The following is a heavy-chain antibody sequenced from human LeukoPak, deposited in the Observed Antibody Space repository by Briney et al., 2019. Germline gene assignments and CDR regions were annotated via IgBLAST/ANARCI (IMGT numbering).Heavy chain of an antibody. CDR2: ISGSGGST. Sequence: PGGSLRLSCAASGFTFSSYAMGRVRQAPGKGLEWVSAISGSGGSTYYADSVKGRFTISRDNSKNTLYLEMNSLRAEDKAVYYCAKDGSGSYFHYYYYRDVWGKGTTVTVSS. D-gene: IGHD1-26*01. J-gene: IGHJ6*03. V-gene: IGHV3-23*01. CDR1: GFTFSSYA. CDR3: AKDGSGSYFHYYYYRDV.